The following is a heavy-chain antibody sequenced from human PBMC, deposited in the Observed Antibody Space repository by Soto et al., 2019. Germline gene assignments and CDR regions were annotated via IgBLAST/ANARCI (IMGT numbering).Heavy chain of an antibody. CDR1: GGTFSSYA. Sequence: VQLVQSGAEVKKPGSSVKVSCKASGGTFSSYAISWVRQAPGQGLEWMGGIIPIFGTANYAQKFQGRVTITADESTSTAYMELSSLRSEDTAVYYCARDGHCISTSCFLDAFDIWGQGTMVTVSS. J-gene: IGHJ3*02. V-gene: IGHV1-69*12. CDR3: ARDGHCISTSCFLDAFDI. CDR2: IIPIFGTA. D-gene: IGHD2-2*01.